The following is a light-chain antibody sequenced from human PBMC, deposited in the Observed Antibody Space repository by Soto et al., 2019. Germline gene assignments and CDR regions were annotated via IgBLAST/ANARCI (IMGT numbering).Light chain of an antibody. CDR3: SSYTSSSTIHVV. J-gene: IGLJ2*01. CDR2: DVS. V-gene: IGLV2-14*01. CDR1: SSDVGGYNY. Sequence: QSALTQPASVSGSPGQSITISCTGTSSDVGGYNYVSWYQQHPGKAPKLLLYDVSNLPSGVSNRFSDSKSGNTASLTTSGLQAEDEPDYYCSSYTSSSTIHVVFGGGTKHTVL.